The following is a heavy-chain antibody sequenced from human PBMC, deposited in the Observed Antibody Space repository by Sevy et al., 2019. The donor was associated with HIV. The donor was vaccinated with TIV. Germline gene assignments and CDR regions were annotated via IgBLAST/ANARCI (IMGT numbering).Heavy chain of an antibody. CDR2: ISSSSSYI. J-gene: IGHJ4*02. CDR1: GFTFSRYS. Sequence: GGSLRLSCAASGFTFSRYSMNWVRQAPGKGLEWVSSISSSSSYINYANSGKGRFTIARDKAKNSQYLQMNSLRAEDTAVYYCARDGGCSSTSCLLYFDSWGQGTLVTVSS. D-gene: IGHD2-2*01. V-gene: IGHV3-21*01. CDR3: ARDGGCSSTSCLLYFDS.